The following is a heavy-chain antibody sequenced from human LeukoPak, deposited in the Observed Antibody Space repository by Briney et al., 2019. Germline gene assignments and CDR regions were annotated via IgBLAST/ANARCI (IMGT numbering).Heavy chain of an antibody. J-gene: IGHJ6*03. CDR3: AKDGGKDIVVVPAAMPPLDMRSSSDCYMDV. CDR1: GFTFSSYA. CDR2: ISGSGGST. D-gene: IGHD2-2*01. Sequence: PGGSLRLSCAASGFTFSSYAMSWVRQAPGKGLEWVSAISGSGGSTYYADSVKGRFTISRDNSKNTLYLQMNSLRAEDTAVYYCAKDGGKDIVVVPAAMPPLDMRSSSDCYMDVWGKGTTVTVSS. V-gene: IGHV3-23*01.